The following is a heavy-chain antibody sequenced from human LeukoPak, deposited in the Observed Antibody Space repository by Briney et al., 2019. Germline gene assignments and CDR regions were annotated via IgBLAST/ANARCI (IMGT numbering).Heavy chain of an antibody. V-gene: IGHV1-18*01. CDR1: GYTLTSYG. D-gene: IGHD6-19*01. CDR2: ISAYNGNT. CDR3: ATDHKYSSGWYLDAFDI. J-gene: IGHJ3*02. Sequence: ASVKVSCKASGYTLTSYGISWVRQAPGQGLEWMGWISAYNGNTNYAQKLQGRVTMTTDTSTSTAYMELRSLRSDDTAVYYCATDHKYSSGWYLDAFDIWGQGTMVTVSS.